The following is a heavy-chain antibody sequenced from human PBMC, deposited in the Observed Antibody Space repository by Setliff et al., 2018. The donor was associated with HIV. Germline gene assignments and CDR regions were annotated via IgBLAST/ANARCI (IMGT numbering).Heavy chain of an antibody. CDR1: GGPLNSRNW. Sequence: TLSLTCAVSGGPLNSRNWWSWVRQPPGKGLEWIGEVFHSGSTYYNPSLKSRVTISLDTSKNQLSLRLTSMTAADTAVYYCARSQPDTIFGVVIFDYWGQGKMVTVSS. J-gene: IGHJ4*02. CDR2: VFHSGST. D-gene: IGHD3-3*01. V-gene: IGHV4-4*02. CDR3: ARSQPDTIFGVVIFDY.